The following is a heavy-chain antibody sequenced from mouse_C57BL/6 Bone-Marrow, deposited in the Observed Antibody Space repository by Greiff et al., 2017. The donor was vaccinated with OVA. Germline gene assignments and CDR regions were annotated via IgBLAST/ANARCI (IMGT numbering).Heavy chain of an antibody. V-gene: IGHV5-12*01. Sequence: EVKLVESGGGLVQPGGSLKLSCAASGFTFSDYYMYWVRQTPEKRLEWVAYISNGGGSTYYPDTVKGRFTLSRDNAKNTLYLQMSRLKSEDTAMYYCGGRGYDYEGYFDDWGQATTLTVSS. D-gene: IGHD2-4*01. J-gene: IGHJ2*01. CDR2: ISNGGGST. CDR3: GGRGYDYEGYFDD. CDR1: GFTFSDYY.